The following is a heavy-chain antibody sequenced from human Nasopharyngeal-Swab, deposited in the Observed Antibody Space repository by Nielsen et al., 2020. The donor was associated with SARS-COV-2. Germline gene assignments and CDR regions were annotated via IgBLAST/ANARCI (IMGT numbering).Heavy chain of an antibody. V-gene: IGHV1-69*13. Sequence: SVTVSCKAPPGTFSTYAISWVRQAPRQWLEWMGGIIPIFGTANYAQKFQGRVTITADESTSTAYMELSSLRSEDTAVYYCARGKVEYSSSSGGYYYYYMDVWGKGTTVTVSS. CDR3: ARGKVEYSSSSGGYYYYYMDV. CDR2: IIPIFGTA. J-gene: IGHJ6*03. D-gene: IGHD6-6*01. CDR1: PGTFSTYA.